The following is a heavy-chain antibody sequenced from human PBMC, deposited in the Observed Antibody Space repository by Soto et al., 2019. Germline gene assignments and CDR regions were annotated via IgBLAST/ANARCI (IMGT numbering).Heavy chain of an antibody. D-gene: IGHD3-22*01. Sequence: SETLSLTCTVSGCSIISGDYYWSWIRQPPGKGLEWIGYIYYSGDTSYNPSLKSRVTISIDTSKNQFSLKLSSVTAADTAVYYCARQSLGDSSGYYPDYWGQGTLVTVSS. CDR1: GCSIISGDYY. CDR2: IYYSGDT. V-gene: IGHV4-30-4*01. J-gene: IGHJ4*02. CDR3: ARQSLGDSSGYYPDY.